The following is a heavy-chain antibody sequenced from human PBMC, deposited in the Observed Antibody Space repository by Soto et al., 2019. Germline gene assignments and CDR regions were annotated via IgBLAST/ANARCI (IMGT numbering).Heavy chain of an antibody. Sequence: SETQSLPWAVFGGHIGGFGWRRIIKPPGKGLEWIGEIYHSGSTHLDPSLKSRVMMSVDTSTNQFSLRLSSVTAADTAVYYCARQIGRGSWSLAHWGQGTLVTVSS. CDR2: IYHSGST. CDR1: GGHIGGFG. D-gene: IGHD6-13*01. V-gene: IGHV4-34*01. CDR3: ARQIGRGSWSLAH. J-gene: IGHJ4*02.